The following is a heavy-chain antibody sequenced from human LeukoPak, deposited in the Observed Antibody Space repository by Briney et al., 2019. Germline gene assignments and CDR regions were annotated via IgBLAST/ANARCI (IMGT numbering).Heavy chain of an antibody. CDR1: GLSFSNLA. D-gene: IGHD1-26*01. V-gene: IGHV3-23*01. J-gene: IGHJ4*02. Sequence: GGSLRLSCAASGLSFSNLAMSWVRQGPARGLEWVSSIRGNGETFYADSVKGRFTLSSDSSRNTVYFQLNNLRVEDTAIYYCAKDPYSGSYFDYRGQGTLVTVSS. CDR2: IRGNGET. CDR3: AKDPYSGSYFDY.